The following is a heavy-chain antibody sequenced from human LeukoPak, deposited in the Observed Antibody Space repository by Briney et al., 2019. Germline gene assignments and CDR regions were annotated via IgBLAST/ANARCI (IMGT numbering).Heavy chain of an antibody. CDR3: AGSSGSPNPTLDYYMDV. CDR2: MNPQSGDG. J-gene: IGHJ6*03. CDR1: GYIFTSHD. V-gene: IGHV1-8*01. D-gene: IGHD6-19*01. Sequence: ASMKVSCKTSGYIFTSHDISWLRQAPGQGLEWMGWMNPQSGDGHSAPKFQGRVAMTRDISTNTAYMELRSLRSDDTAVYYCAGSSGSPNPTLDYYMDVWGKGTTVTVSS.